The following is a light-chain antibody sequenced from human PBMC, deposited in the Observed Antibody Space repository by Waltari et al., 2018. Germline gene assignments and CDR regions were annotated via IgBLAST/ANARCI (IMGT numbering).Light chain of an antibody. V-gene: IGKV1-5*03. CDR2: KAS. CDR1: QAISNW. J-gene: IGKJ1*01. Sequence: DIQMTQSPSTLSASVGDRVTITCRSSQAISNWLSWYQQRPGKAPKLLIHKASTVQKGVPSRFSGSGSGTEFTLAISSLQPDDFATYYCQYYYAFSRTFGPGTKIEIE. CDR3: QYYYAFSRT.